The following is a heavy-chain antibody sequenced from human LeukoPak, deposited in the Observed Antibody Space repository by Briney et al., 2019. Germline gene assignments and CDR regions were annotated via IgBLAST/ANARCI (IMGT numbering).Heavy chain of an antibody. Sequence: ASVKVSCKASGYTFTSYAMNWVRQAPGQGLEWMGWINTNTGNPTYAQGFTGRFVFSLDTSVSTAYLQISSLKAEDTAVYYCARDLRSPARSLIVGATWPAYWGQGTLVTVSS. CDR2: INTNTGNP. CDR3: ARDLRSPARSLIVGATWPAY. J-gene: IGHJ4*02. D-gene: IGHD1-26*01. V-gene: IGHV7-4-1*02. CDR1: GYTFTSYA.